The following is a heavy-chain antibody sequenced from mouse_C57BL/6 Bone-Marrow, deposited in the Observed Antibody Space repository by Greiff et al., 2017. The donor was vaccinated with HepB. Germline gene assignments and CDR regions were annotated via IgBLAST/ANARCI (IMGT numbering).Heavy chain of an antibody. V-gene: IGHV1-26*01. CDR1: GYTFTSYW. Sequence: EVQLQQPGAELVRPGTSVKLSCKASGYTFTSYWMHWVKQSHGKSLEWIGDINPNNGGTSYNQKFKGKATLTVDKSSSTAYMELRSLTSEDSAVYYCARETPRFAYWGQGTLVTVSA. CDR2: INPNNGGT. J-gene: IGHJ3*01. CDR3: ARETPRFAY.